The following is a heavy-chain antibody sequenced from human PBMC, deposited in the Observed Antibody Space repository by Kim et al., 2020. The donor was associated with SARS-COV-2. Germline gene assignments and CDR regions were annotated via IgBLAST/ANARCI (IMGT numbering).Heavy chain of an antibody. V-gene: IGHV1-69*13. CDR2: IIPIFGTA. CDR3: ARRYCSGGSCYSYAFDI. Sequence: ASVKVSCKASGGTFSSYAISWVRQAPGQGLEWMGGIIPIFGTANYAQKFQGRVTITADESTSTAYMELSSLRSEDTAVYYCARRYCSGGSCYSYAFDIWGQGTMVTVSS. CDR1: GGTFSSYA. J-gene: IGHJ3*02. D-gene: IGHD2-15*01.